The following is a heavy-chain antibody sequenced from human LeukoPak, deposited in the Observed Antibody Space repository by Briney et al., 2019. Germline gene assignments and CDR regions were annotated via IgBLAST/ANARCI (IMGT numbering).Heavy chain of an antibody. CDR1: GFTFSSYS. CDR3: AKDAAEGATRAFDI. D-gene: IGHD1-26*01. J-gene: IGHJ3*02. V-gene: IGHV3-21*04. Sequence: GGSLRLSCAASGFTFSSYSMNWVRQAPGKGLEWVSSISSSSSYIYYADSVKGRFTISRDNSKNTLYLQMNSLRAEDTAVYYCAKDAAEGATRAFDIWGQGTMVTVSS. CDR2: ISSSSSYI.